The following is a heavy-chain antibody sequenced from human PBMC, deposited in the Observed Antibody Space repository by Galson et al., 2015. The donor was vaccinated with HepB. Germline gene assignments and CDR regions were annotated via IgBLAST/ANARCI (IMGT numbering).Heavy chain of an antibody. CDR1: GGSITISNYC. D-gene: IGHD3-10*01. V-gene: IGHV4-61*02. CDR3: ARGVLLWSGPGGLDV. J-gene: IGHJ6*02. Sequence: TLSLTCTVSGGSITISNYCWTWIRQPAGKGLEWIGRIYSSGITNYHPSLKSRVTISVDTSKKQLSLKLTSVTAADTAVYYCARGVLLWSGPGGLDVWGQGTTVTISS. CDR2: IYSSGIT.